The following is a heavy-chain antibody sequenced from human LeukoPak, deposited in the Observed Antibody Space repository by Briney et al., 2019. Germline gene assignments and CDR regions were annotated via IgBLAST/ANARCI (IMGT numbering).Heavy chain of an antibody. V-gene: IGHV3-30-3*01. J-gene: IGHJ4*02. Sequence: PGGSLRLSCAASGFTFSSCAMHWVRQAPGKGLEWVATISYDGINKHYADSVKGRFTISRDNSKNTLFLQMNSLTAEDTAIYYRVKGVATYESTSGYFDYWGQGTLVTVSS. D-gene: IGHD2-8*01. CDR1: GFTFSSCA. CDR2: ISYDGINK. CDR3: VKGVATYESTSGYFDY.